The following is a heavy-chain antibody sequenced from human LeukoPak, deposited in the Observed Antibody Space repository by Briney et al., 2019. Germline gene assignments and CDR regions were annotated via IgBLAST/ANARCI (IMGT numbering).Heavy chain of an antibody. D-gene: IGHD3-10*01. V-gene: IGHV3-7*01. CDR1: GFTFSSNW. J-gene: IGHJ4*02. CDR2: IRKDGSEK. Sequence: GGSLRLSCAASGFTFSSNWMSWVRQAPGKGLEWVANIRKDGSEKYYVDSVKGRFTISRDNAKTSLYLQMNSLRAEDTAVYYCAKDDALLWFGEPDGFDYWGQGTLVTVSS. CDR3: AKDDALLWFGEPDGFDY.